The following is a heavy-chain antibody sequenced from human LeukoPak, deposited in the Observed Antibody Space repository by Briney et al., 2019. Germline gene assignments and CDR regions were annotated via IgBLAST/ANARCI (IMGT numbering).Heavy chain of an antibody. CDR3: ARDTSGSYYSHAFDI. CDR1: GFTFSSYS. V-gene: IGHV3-21*01. J-gene: IGHJ3*02. Sequence: GGSLRLSCAASGFTFSSYSTNWVRQAPGKGLEWVSSISSSSSYIYYADSVKGRFTISRDNAKNSLYLQMNSLRAEDTAVYYCARDTSGSYYSHAFDIWGQGTMVTVSS. CDR2: ISSSSSYI. D-gene: IGHD1-26*01.